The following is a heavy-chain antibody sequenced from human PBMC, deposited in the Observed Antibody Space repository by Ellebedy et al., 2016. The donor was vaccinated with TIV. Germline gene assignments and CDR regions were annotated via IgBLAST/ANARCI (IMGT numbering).Heavy chain of an antibody. V-gene: IGHV3-48*02. Sequence: GESLKIPCAASGFTFNTYSMNWVRQAPGKGREWVSYIGSRTSKIYYADSVKGRFTISRENAKNSLFLQMNSLRDEDTAVYYCARGGGERLRYAFDIWGHGTLVTVSS. J-gene: IGHJ3*02. CDR2: IGSRTSKI. CDR1: GFTFNTYS. CDR3: ARGGGERLRYAFDI. D-gene: IGHD1-26*01.